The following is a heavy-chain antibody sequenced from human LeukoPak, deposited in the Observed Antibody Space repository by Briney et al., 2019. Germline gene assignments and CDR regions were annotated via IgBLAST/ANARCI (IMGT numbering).Heavy chain of an antibody. J-gene: IGHJ6*02. V-gene: IGHV1-69*01. Sequence: SVKVSCKASGGTLSSYAISWVRQAPGQGLEWMGGIIPIFGTANYAQKFQGRVTITADESTSTAYMELSSLRSEDTAVYYCARAYSSSWYRENYYYYYGMDVWGQGTTVTVSS. D-gene: IGHD6-13*01. CDR3: ARAYSSSWYRENYYYYYGMDV. CDR1: GGTLSSYA. CDR2: IIPIFGTA.